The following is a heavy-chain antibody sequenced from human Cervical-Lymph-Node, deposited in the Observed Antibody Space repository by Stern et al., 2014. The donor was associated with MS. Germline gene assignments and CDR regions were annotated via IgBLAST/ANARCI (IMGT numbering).Heavy chain of an antibody. Sequence: QVTLRESGPALVKPTQTLTLTCTFSGFSLSTTGMCLSWIRQPPGKALEWLAWLDWDGDKYYSPALKPRLTISKDPSKNQVVLTMPNMAPLDTATYFCVRAREGYYFDYWGQGIPVTVSS. D-gene: IGHD2-21*01. CDR2: LDWDGDK. J-gene: IGHJ4*02. V-gene: IGHV2-70*15. CDR3: VRAREGYYFDY. CDR1: GFSLSTTGMC.